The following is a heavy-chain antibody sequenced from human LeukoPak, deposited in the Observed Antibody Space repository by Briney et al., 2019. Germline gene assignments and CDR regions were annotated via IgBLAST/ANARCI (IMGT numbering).Heavy chain of an antibody. V-gene: IGHV3-21*01. Sequence: GRSLRLSCAASGFTFSSYSMNWVRQAPGKGLEWVSSISSSSSYIYYADSVKGRFTISRDNAKNALSLQMNSLRDEDTAVYYCATSGNYYLKYWGQGTLVTVSS. J-gene: IGHJ4*02. D-gene: IGHD1-26*01. CDR3: ATSGNYYLKY. CDR2: ISSSSSYI. CDR1: GFTFSSYS.